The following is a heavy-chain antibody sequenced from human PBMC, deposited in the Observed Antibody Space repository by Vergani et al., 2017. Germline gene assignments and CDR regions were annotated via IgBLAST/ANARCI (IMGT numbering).Heavy chain of an antibody. CDR3: ARGGNSIVVVPAAKGWFDP. CDR1: GYSFTSYW. Sequence: EVQLVQSGAEVKKPGESLKISCKGSGYSFTSYWIGWVRQMPGKGLEWMGRIDPSDSYTNYSPSFQGHVTISADKSISTAYLQWSSLKASDTAMYYCARGGNSIVVVPAAKGWFDPWGQGTLVTVSS. J-gene: IGHJ5*02. V-gene: IGHV5-10-1*01. CDR2: IDPSDSYT. D-gene: IGHD2-2*01.